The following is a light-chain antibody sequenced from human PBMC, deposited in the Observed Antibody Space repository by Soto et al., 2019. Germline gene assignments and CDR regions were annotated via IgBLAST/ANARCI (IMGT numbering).Light chain of an antibody. CDR1: SRDIGTSNL. CDR2: EVT. V-gene: IGLV2-23*02. CDR3: YSFTGISTALFV. Sequence: QSVLTQPASVSGSPGQSITISCTGTSRDIGTSNLVSWYQQYPGKAPKLMIYEVTKRPSGISYRSSGSKSGNTASLTISGLQPEDESVYYCYSFTGISTALFVFGTGTNVTVL. J-gene: IGLJ1*01.